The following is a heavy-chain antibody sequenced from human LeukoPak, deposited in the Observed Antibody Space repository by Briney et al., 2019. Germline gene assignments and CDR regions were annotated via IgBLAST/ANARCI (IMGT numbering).Heavy chain of an antibody. CDR1: GFTVSSKY. D-gene: IGHD3-9*01. CDR3: ARVVRYFDWLFDY. J-gene: IGHJ4*02. CDR2: IYSGGST. V-gene: IGHV3-66*01. Sequence: PGGSLRLSCAASGFTVSSKYMSWVRQAPGKGLEWVSVIYSGGSTYYADSVKGRFTISRDNSKNTLYLQMNSLRAEDTAVYYCARVVRYFDWLFDYWGQGTLVTVSS.